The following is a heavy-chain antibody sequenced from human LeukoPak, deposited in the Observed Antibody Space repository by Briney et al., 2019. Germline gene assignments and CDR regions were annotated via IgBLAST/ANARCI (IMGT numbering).Heavy chain of an antibody. Sequence: GGSLRLSCPASGFTISSYWMSWVRQAAGKGLEWVANIKKDGSQKFYVDSVRGRFTISRDNAKTSLYLQMISLRAEDTAVYYCARHLSGVTGYTYGRGIDYWGQGTLVSVSS. CDR2: IKKDGSQK. D-gene: IGHD5-18*01. CDR1: GFTISSYW. J-gene: IGHJ4*02. V-gene: IGHV3-7*01. CDR3: ARHLSGVTGYTYGRGIDY.